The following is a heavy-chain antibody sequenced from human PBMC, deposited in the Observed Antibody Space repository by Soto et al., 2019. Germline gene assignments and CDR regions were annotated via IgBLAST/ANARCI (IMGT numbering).Heavy chain of an antibody. CDR3: AKDPLLSYYYDSSGYYYDY. CDR2: ISGSGGST. Sequence: GGSLRLSCAASGFTFSSYAMSWVRQAPGKGLEWVSAISGSGGSTYYADSVKGRFTISRDNSKNTLYLQMNSLRAEDTAVYYCAKDPLLSYYYDSSGYYYDYWGQGTLVTVSS. V-gene: IGHV3-23*01. D-gene: IGHD3-22*01. CDR1: GFTFSSYA. J-gene: IGHJ4*02.